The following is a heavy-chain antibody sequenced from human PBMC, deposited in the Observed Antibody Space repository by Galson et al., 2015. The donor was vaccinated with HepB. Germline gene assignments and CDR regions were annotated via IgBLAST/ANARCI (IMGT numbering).Heavy chain of an antibody. CDR1: GFTFSNAW. CDR3: TTDFYSSGSHYYYYYMDV. D-gene: IGHD6-19*01. CDR2: IKSKTDGGTT. Sequence: SLRLSCAASGFTFSNAWMNWVRQAPGKGLEWVGRIKSKTDGGTTDYAAPVKGRFTISRDDSKNTLYLQMNSLKTEDTAVYYCTTDFYSSGSHYYYYYMDVWGKGTTVTVSS. J-gene: IGHJ6*03. V-gene: IGHV3-15*07.